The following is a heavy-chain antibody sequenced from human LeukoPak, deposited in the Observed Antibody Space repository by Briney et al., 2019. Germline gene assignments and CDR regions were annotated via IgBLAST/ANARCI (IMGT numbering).Heavy chain of an antibody. V-gene: IGHV3-11*04. CDR1: GFTFSDFY. CDR2: ISTSGSTI. J-gene: IGHJ6*03. Sequence: GGSPRLSCAASGFTFSDFYMAWIRQAPGKGLEWVSYISTSGSTIYYADSVKGRFTISRDNAKNSLYLQMNSLRAVDTAVYYCARRAAAGTNYYYYMDVWGKGTTVTVSS. CDR3: ARRAAAGTNYYYYMDV. D-gene: IGHD6-13*01.